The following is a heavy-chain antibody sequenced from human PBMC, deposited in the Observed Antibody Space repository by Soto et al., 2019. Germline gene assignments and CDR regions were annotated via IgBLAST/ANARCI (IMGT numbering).Heavy chain of an antibody. V-gene: IGHV3-23*01. J-gene: IGHJ6*03. CDR1: ELTFKTYA. Sequence: DVQLLESGGGLLHPGGSLRLPCAPSELTFKTYAMSWFCQPPGKGLERVSAISANGGAAFSADSVKGRFIISRDNSKNTLYLQMNSLIAEDTAVYYCVKGNQCFFWSDMDVWGKGTTVTVSS. CDR2: ISANGGAA. D-gene: IGHD3-3*01. CDR3: VKGNQCFFWSDMDV.